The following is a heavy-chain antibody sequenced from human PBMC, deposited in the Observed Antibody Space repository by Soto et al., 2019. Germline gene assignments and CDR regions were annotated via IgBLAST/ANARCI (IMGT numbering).Heavy chain of an antibody. V-gene: IGHV3-64D*06. CDR2: IGPNGGT. CDR1: GFTFSSYS. CDR3: VKDLHVVSSSGY. D-gene: IGHD6-6*01. J-gene: IGHJ4*02. Sequence: GGSLRLSCSASGFTFSSYSMHRVRRAPGKGLEYVSAIGPNGGTWYADSVKGRFTISRDNSKSSLYLQMSSLRVEDTAVYYCVKDLHVVSSSGYWGQGALVTVSS.